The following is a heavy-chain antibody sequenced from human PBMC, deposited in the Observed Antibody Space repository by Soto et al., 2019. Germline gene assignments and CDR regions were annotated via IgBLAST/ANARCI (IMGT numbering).Heavy chain of an antibody. D-gene: IGHD3-3*01. CDR2: IIPIFGTA. Sequence: SVKVYCKASGGTFSSYAISWVRQDPGQGLEWMGGIIPIFGTANYAQKFQGRVTITADESTSTAYMELSSLRSEDTAVYYCASLNYDFWSGYIDYWGQGTLVTVSS. J-gene: IGHJ4*02. CDR3: ASLNYDFWSGYIDY. V-gene: IGHV1-69*01. CDR1: GGTFSSYA.